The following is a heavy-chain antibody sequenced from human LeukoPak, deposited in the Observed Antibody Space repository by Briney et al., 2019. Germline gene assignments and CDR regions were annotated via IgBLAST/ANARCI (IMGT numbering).Heavy chain of an antibody. J-gene: IGHJ4*02. V-gene: IGHV3-30*02. Sequence: GGSLRLSCAAAGFIFSNYAMHWVRQAPGKGLEWLTFIRYDGSNKYYAQSVKGRFTISRDNSKNTLYLQMNSLRAEDTAVYYCAKAIHSSSSGVVDYWGQGTLVTVSS. D-gene: IGHD6-6*01. CDR1: GFIFSNYA. CDR2: IRYDGSNK. CDR3: AKAIHSSSSGVVDY.